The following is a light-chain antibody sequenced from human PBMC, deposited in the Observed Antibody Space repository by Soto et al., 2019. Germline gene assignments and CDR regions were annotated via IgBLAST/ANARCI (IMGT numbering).Light chain of an antibody. CDR2: DAS. CDR3: QQYYSLWT. J-gene: IGKJ1*01. Sequence: IVLTQFPAALSVSPGERATLSCRASQSVSSYLAWYQQKPGQAPRLLIYDASNRATGIPARFSGSGSGTDFTLTISGLQAEDVAVYYSQQYYSLWTFGQGTKVDIK. V-gene: IGKV3D-15*01. CDR1: QSVSSY.